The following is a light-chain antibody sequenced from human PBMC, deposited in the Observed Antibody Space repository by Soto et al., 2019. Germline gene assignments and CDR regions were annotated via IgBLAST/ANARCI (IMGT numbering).Light chain of an antibody. J-gene: IGLJ2*01. CDR3: GTWDSSLSGGL. CDR1: SSNIGNNY. Sequence: QAVVTQPPSVSAAPGQKVTISCSGSSSNIGNNYVSWFQQLPGTAPKLLIYDNSKRPSGIPDRFFGSKSGTSATLGITGLQTGDEAYYYCGTWDSSLSGGLFGGGTKLTVL. CDR2: DNS. V-gene: IGLV1-51*01.